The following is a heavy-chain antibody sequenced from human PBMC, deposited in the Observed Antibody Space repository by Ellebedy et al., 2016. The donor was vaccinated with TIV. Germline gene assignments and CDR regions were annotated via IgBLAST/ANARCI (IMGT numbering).Heavy chain of an antibody. J-gene: IGHJ4*02. CDR1: GFTFRNHG. CDR2: IWYDGSGQ. D-gene: IGHD6-6*01. CDR3: ARDIASRRVDY. V-gene: IGHV3-33*01. Sequence: GGSLRLSXAAFGFTFRNHGMHWVRQAPGKGLEWVAVIWYDGSGQYYGESVKGRFTISRDNSKNTLYLQMNSLRADDTAVYYCARDIASRRVDYWGQGTLVTVSS.